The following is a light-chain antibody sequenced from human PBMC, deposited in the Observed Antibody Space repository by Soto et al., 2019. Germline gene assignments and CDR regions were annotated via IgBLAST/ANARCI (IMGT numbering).Light chain of an antibody. V-gene: IGKV3-20*01. CDR2: GAS. CDR1: QSVSSSY. Sequence: EIVLTQSPGTLSLSPGERATLSCRASQSVSSSYLAWYQQKPGQAPRLLIYGASIRATGIPDRFSGSGSGTDFTLTISRLESEDFAVYYCQQYGNLLWTFGQGTKWIS. CDR3: QQYGNLLWT. J-gene: IGKJ1*01.